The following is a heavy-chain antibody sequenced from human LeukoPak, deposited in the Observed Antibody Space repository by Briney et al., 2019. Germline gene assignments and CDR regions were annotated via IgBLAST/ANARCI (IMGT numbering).Heavy chain of an antibody. J-gene: IGHJ3*02. Sequence: GGSQRLSCAASGFTFSSYAMSWVRQAPGKGLEWVSAISGSGGSTYYADSVKGRFTISRDNSKNTLYLQMNSLRAEDTAVYYCARDRGDYVTPDAFDIWGQGTMVTVSS. CDR2: ISGSGGST. V-gene: IGHV3-23*01. CDR1: GFTFSSYA. CDR3: ARDRGDYVTPDAFDI. D-gene: IGHD4-17*01.